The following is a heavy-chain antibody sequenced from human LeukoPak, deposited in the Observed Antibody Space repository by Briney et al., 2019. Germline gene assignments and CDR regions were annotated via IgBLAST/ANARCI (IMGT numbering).Heavy chain of an antibody. J-gene: IGHJ2*01. V-gene: IGHV4-34*01. CDR1: GGSFSGYY. CDR2: ISQSGNT. Sequence: SETLSLTCAVDGGSFSGYYWSWIRQPPGKGLEWIGEISQSGNTNYNPSLKSRVTISIDTSKNQFSLKLSSVTAADTAVYYCARGALIVVVITTNWFIDLWGRGTLVTVSS. CDR3: ARGALIVVVITTNWFIDL. D-gene: IGHD3-22*01.